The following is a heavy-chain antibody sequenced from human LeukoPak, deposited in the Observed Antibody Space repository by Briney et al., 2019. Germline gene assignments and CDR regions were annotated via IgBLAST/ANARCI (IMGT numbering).Heavy chain of an antibody. CDR1: GGTFSSYA. V-gene: IGHV1-8*02. CDR2: MNPNSGNT. Sequence: ASVKVSCKASGGTFSSYAISWVRQATGQGLEWMGWMNPNSGNTGYAQKFQGRVTMTRNTSISTAYMELSSLRSEDTAVYYCARGATTSDDYWGQGTLVTVSS. D-gene: IGHD1-14*01. J-gene: IGHJ4*02. CDR3: ARGATTSDDY.